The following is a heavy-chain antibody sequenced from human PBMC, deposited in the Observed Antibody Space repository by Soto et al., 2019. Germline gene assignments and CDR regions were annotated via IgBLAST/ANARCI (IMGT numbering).Heavy chain of an antibody. Sequence: SETLSLTCAVYGGSFSGYYGSWIRQPPGKGLEWIGEINHSGSTNYNPSLKSRVTISVDTSKNQFSLKLSSVTAADTAVYYCANPPPYCSSTSCSGFDYWGQGTLVTVSS. CDR2: INHSGST. CDR3: ANPPPYCSSTSCSGFDY. V-gene: IGHV4-34*01. CDR1: GGSFSGYY. J-gene: IGHJ4*02. D-gene: IGHD2-2*01.